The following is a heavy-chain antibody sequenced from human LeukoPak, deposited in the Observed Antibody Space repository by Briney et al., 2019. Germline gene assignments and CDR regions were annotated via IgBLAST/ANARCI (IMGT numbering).Heavy chain of an antibody. CDR2: ISSSGSNI. J-gene: IGHJ4*02. CDR1: GFAFGSYT. Sequence: PGGSLRLSCAASGFAFGSYTMNWVRQAPGKGLEWVSYISSSGSNIYYADSVKGRFTISRDDSKNTLYLQMNSLRAEDTAVYYCARDRSANSRVYYFDYWGQGTLVTVSS. V-gene: IGHV3-48*01. D-gene: IGHD4/OR15-4a*01. CDR3: ARDRSANSRVYYFDY.